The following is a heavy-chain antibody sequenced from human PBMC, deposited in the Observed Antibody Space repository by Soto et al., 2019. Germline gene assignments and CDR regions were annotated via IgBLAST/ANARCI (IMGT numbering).Heavy chain of an antibody. CDR1: GDTFSSFT. Sequence: QVQLEQSGAEVKKPGSSVKVYCESSGDTFSSFTLSWVRQAPGQGLEWMGRSIPILGEAHYAQKLQGRVTFTADKSTNTAYMELHSLGYEDTAVYYGAREKRAAYGDYWDFDFWGRGTLVTVSS. D-gene: IGHD4-17*01. V-gene: IGHV1-69*08. CDR3: AREKRAAYGDYWDFDF. CDR2: SIPILGEA. J-gene: IGHJ2*01.